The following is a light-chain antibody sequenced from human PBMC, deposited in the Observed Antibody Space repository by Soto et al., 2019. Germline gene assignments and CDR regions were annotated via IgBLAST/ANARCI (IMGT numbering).Light chain of an antibody. CDR1: QSVSTW. CDR2: DAS. V-gene: IGKV1-5*01. Sequence: DIQMTQSPSTLSASIGDRVTITCRASQSVSTWLAWYQQKPGQAPKLLIYDASSLESGVPSRFSGSGSGTELTLTVSSLQPDDFATYYCQQYNSYMLTFGGGTKVQIK. CDR3: QQYNSYMLT. J-gene: IGKJ4*01.